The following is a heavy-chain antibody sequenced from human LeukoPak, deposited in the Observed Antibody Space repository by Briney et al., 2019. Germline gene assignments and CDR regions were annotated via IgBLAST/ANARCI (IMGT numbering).Heavy chain of an antibody. J-gene: IGHJ3*02. Sequence: ASVKVSCKASGYTFTNYAMNWVRQAPGQGLEWMGWISAYNGNTELAQKFQGRVTLATDASTSTAYVELRSLTSDDTTVYFCARGGSRSRRGDDAFDIWGQGTMVTVSS. CDR2: ISAYNGNT. V-gene: IGHV1-18*01. CDR1: GYTFTNYA. D-gene: IGHD3-10*01. CDR3: ARGGSRSRRGDDAFDI.